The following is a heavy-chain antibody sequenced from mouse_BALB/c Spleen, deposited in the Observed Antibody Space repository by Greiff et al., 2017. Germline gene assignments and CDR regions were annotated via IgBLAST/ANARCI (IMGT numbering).Heavy chain of an antibody. CDR2: ISDGGSYT. J-gene: IGHJ2*01. D-gene: IGHD2-3*01. CDR1: GFTFSDYY. V-gene: IGHV5-4*02. CDR3: ARGWDGYYEGFDY. Sequence: EVQLMESGGGLVKPGGSLKLSCAASGFTFSDYYMYWVRQTPEKRLEWVATISDGGSYTYYPDSVKGRFTISRDNAKNNLYLQMSSLKSEDTAMYYCARGWDGYYEGFDYWGQGTTLTVSS.